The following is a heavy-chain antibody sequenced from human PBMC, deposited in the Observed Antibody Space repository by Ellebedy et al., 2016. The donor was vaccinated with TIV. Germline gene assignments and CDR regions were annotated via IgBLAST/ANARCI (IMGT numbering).Heavy chain of an antibody. CDR1: GYSFIRYW. Sequence: GESLKISXKGSGYSFIRYWIGWVRQMPGKGLEWLGIIYPDDSDTRYSPSLQGQVTLSVDTSISTVYLQWSSLSASDTAMYYCARRAYYRDGTGYGPVDYWGQGTLVTVSS. CDR3: ARRAYYRDGTGYGPVDY. CDR2: IYPDDSDT. V-gene: IGHV5-51*01. J-gene: IGHJ4*02. D-gene: IGHD3-22*01.